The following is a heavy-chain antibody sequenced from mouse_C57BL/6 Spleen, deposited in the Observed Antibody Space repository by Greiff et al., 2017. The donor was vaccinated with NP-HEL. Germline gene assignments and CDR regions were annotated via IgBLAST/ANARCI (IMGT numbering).Heavy chain of an antibody. Sequence: EVMLVESGGGLVQPGGSMKLSCVASGFTFSNYWMNWVRQSPEKGLEWVAQIRLKSDNYATHYAESVKGRFTISSDVSKSSVYLQMNNLRAEDTGIYYCTAGVTTVVATDYAMDYWGQGTSVTVSS. J-gene: IGHJ4*01. CDR3: TAGVTTVVATDYAMDY. CDR2: IRLKSDNYAT. D-gene: IGHD1-1*01. V-gene: IGHV6-3*01. CDR1: GFTFSNYW.